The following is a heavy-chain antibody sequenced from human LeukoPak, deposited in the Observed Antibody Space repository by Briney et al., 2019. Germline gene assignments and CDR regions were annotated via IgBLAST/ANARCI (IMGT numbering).Heavy chain of an antibody. Sequence: PGGSLRLSCAASGFTVSRNYMSWVRQAPGKGLEWVSVIYSGGRTYYADSVKGRFTISRDNSKNTLYLQMNSLRAEDTAVYYCARAGPSSSWHQFDYXGQGTLVTVSS. CDR2: IYSGGRT. D-gene: IGHD6-13*01. V-gene: IGHV3-66*01. J-gene: IGHJ4*02. CDR3: ARAGPSSSWHQFDY. CDR1: GFTVSRNY.